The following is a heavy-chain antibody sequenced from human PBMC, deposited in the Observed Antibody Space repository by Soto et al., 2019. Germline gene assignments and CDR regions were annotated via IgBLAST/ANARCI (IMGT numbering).Heavy chain of an antibody. Sequence: GGSLRLSCAASGFTFSSYWMHWVRQAPGKGLVWVSRINSDGSSTSYADSVKGRFTISRDNAKNTLYLQMNSLRAEDTVVYYCARDPNDDFWSGPQATYYMDVWGKGTRVPVSS. CDR3: ARDPNDDFWSGPQATYYMDV. CDR2: INSDGSST. CDR1: GFTFSSYW. J-gene: IGHJ6*03. V-gene: IGHV3-74*01. D-gene: IGHD3-3*01.